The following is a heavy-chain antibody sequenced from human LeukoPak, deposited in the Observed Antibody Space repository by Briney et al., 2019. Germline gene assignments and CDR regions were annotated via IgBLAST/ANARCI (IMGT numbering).Heavy chain of an antibody. V-gene: IGHV4-61*02. CDR3: ARDGGDYYYDSSGYT. D-gene: IGHD3-22*01. CDR2: IYTSGST. J-gene: IGHJ5*02. Sequence: PSETLPLTCTVSGGSISSGSYYWSWIRQPAGKGLEWIGRIYTSGSTNYNPSLKSRVTISVDTSKNQFSLKLNSVTAADTAVYYCARDGGDYYYDSSGYTWGQGTLVTVSS. CDR1: GGSISSGSYY.